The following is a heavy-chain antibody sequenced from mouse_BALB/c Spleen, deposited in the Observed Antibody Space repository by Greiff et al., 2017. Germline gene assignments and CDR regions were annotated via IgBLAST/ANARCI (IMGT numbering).Heavy chain of an antibody. CDR2: ISSGSSTI. D-gene: IGHD4-1*01. CDR1: GFTFSSFG. Sequence: VQLKESGGGLVQPGGSRKLSCAASGFTFSSFGMHWVRQAPEKGLEWVAYISSGSSTIYYADTVKGRFTISRDNPKNTLFLQMTSLRSEDTAMYYCARKLGYYAMDYWGQGTSVTVSS. J-gene: IGHJ4*01. V-gene: IGHV5-17*02. CDR3: ARKLGYYAMDY.